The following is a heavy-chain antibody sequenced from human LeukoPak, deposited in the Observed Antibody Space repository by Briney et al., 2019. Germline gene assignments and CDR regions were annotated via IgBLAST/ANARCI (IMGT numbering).Heavy chain of an antibody. CDR1: GFTFSSYT. D-gene: IGHD6-19*01. CDR2: ISSTSSYI. Sequence: AGGSLRLSCAASGFTFSSYTMNWVRQAPGKGQEWGSYISSTSSYINYADSVKGRFTISRDNAKNSLYLQMNSLRAEDTAVYYCARTSSGWAPPQPAWYFDLWGRGTLVAVSS. J-gene: IGHJ2*01. V-gene: IGHV3-21*01. CDR3: ARTSSGWAPPQPAWYFDL.